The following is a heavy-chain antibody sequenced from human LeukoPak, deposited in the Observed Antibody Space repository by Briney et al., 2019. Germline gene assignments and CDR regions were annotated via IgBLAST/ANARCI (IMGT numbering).Heavy chain of an antibody. V-gene: IGHV3-66*02. J-gene: IGHJ5*02. CDR3: ARELVNWFDP. Sequence: GASLRLSXAASGFTVSSNYMSGVRQAPGKGLEWVSVIYSGGSTYYADSVKGRFTISRDNSKNTLYLQMNSLRAEDTAVYYCARELVNWFDPWGQGTLVTVSS. D-gene: IGHD1-7*01. CDR1: GFTVSSNY. CDR2: IYSGGST.